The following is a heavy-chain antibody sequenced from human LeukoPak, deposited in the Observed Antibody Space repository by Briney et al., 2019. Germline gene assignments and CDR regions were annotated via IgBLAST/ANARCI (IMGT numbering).Heavy chain of an antibody. CDR2: ISSSGSGGNT. CDR3: ARDYPRAYYDFWSGYKSGGNWYFDL. CDR1: GVTLSSYA. Sequence: PGGSLRLSCAASGVTLSSYAMSWARQAPGKGLEWVSGISSSGSGGNTYYADSVKGRFTISRDSSKNTLYLQMNSLRAEDTAVYYCARDYPRAYYDFWSGYKSGGNWYFDLWGRGTLVTVSS. J-gene: IGHJ2*01. V-gene: IGHV3-23*01. D-gene: IGHD3-3*01.